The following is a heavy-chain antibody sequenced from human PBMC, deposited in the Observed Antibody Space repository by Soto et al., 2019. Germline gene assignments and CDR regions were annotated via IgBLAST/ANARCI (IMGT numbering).Heavy chain of an antibody. CDR1: GGSFSGYY. D-gene: IGHD4-17*01. CDR3: ERRYGGTLDY. V-gene: IGHV4-34*01. J-gene: IGHJ4*02. CDR2: INHSGST. Sequence: SDTLSLTCAVYGGSFSGYYWSWIRQPPGKGLEWIGEINHSGSTNYNPSLKSRVTISVDTSKNQFSLKLSSVTAADTAVYYCERRYGGTLDYWGQGTLVTVSS.